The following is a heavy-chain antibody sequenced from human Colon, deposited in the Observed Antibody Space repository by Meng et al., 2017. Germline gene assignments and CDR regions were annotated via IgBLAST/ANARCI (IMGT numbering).Heavy chain of an antibody. Sequence: QVQLQESGPGLVKPSGTLSLTCAVSGISISSATYWSWVRQPPGKGLEWIGESYHSGSTNYNPSLKSRVTISVDKSKNQFSLILASVTAADTAVYYCAGSGGWWRLDSWGQGTLVTVSS. D-gene: IGHD6-19*01. CDR3: AGSGGWWRLDS. V-gene: IGHV4-4*02. CDR2: SYHSGST. J-gene: IGHJ4*02. CDR1: GISISSATY.